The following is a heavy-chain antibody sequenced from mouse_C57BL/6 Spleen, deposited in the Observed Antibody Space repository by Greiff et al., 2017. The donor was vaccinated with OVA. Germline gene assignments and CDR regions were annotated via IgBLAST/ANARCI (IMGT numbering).Heavy chain of an antibody. CDR1: GYTFTGYW. Sequence: VQLQQSGAELMKPGASVKLSCKASGYTFTGYWIEWVKQRPGHGLEWIGEIFPGSGSPKYNEKFKGKATFTADTSSNTAYMQLSSLTSEDSAIYYCTRKDYYLDDWGQGTTLTVSS. CDR3: TRKDYYLDD. J-gene: IGHJ2*01. CDR2: IFPGSGSP. V-gene: IGHV1-9*01.